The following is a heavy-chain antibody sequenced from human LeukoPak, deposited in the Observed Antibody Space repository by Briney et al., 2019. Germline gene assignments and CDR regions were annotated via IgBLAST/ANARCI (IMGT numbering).Heavy chain of an antibody. Sequence: SVKVSCKASGGTFSSYAISWVRQAPGQGLEWMGRIIPIFGTANYAQKFQGRVTITTDESTSTAYMELSSLRSEDTAVHYCARERYSSSSGFDYWGQGTLVTVSS. D-gene: IGHD6-6*01. CDR2: IIPIFGTA. CDR1: GGTFSSYA. V-gene: IGHV1-69*05. J-gene: IGHJ4*02. CDR3: ARERYSSSSGFDY.